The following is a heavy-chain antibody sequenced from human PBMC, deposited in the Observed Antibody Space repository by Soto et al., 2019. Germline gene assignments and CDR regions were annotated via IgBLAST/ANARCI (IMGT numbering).Heavy chain of an antibody. CDR1: GFTFSSYA. J-gene: IGHJ4*02. CDR2: ISYDGSNK. Sequence: GGSLRLSCAASGFTFSSYAMHWVRQAPGKGLEWVAVISYDGSNKYYADSVKGRFTISRDNSKNTLYLQMNSLRAEDTAVYYSATQPPGIAVAGLDYWGQGTLVTVSS. V-gene: IGHV3-30-3*01. CDR3: ATQPPGIAVAGLDY. D-gene: IGHD6-19*01.